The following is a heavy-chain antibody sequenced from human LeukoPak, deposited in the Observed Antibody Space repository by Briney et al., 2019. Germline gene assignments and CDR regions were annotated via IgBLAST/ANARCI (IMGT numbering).Heavy chain of an antibody. V-gene: IGHV3-74*01. CDR2: INSDGSTT. CDR3: ATWTRPSNGLRSGWFDN. D-gene: IGHD6-19*01. Sequence: GGSLRLSCAASGFTFSNYWMHWVRQAPGKGLVWVSRINSDGSTTSYADSVKGRFTISRDNAKNTLYLQMNSLRAEDTAVYYCATWTRPSNGLRSGWFDNWGQGALVTVSS. CDR1: GFTFSNYW. J-gene: IGHJ4*02.